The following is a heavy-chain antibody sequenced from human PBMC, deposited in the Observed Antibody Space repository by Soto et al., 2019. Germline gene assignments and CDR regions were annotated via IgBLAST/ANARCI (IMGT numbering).Heavy chain of an antibody. D-gene: IGHD6-19*01. CDR2: ISYDGSNK. J-gene: IGHJ6*02. CDR1: GFTFSSYA. V-gene: IGHV3-30-3*01. Sequence: QVQLVESGGGVVQPGRSLRLSCAASGFTFSSYAMHWVRQAPGKGLEWVAVISYDGSNKYYADSVKGRFTISRDNSKNTLYLQMNSLRAEDTAVYYCARDRPTGYSSGWYSGYYYYYGMDVWGQGTTVTVSS. CDR3: ARDRPTGYSSGWYSGYYYYYGMDV.